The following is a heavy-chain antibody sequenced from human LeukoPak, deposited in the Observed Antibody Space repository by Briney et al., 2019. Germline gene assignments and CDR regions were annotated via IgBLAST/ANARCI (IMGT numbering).Heavy chain of an antibody. CDR3: ARAYSSSWPFDY. V-gene: IGHV3-30-3*01. D-gene: IGHD6-13*01. CDR1: GFTFSSYA. J-gene: IGHJ4*02. CDR2: ISYDGSNK. Sequence: QAGGSLRLSCAASGFTFSSYAMHWVRQAPGKGLERVAVISYDGSNKYYADSVKGRFTISRDNSKNTLYLQMNSLRAEDTAVYYCARAYSSSWPFDYWGQGTLVTVSS.